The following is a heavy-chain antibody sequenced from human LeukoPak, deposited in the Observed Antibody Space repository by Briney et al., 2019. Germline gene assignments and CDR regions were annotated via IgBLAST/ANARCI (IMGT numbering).Heavy chain of an antibody. V-gene: IGHV4-59*06. D-gene: IGHD2-21*02. CDR2: IYHSGST. J-gene: IGHJ4*02. Sequence: PSETLSLTCTVSGGSISTYYWSWIRQPAGKGLEWIGCIYHSGSTYYNPSLKSRVTISVDRSKNQFSLKLSSVTAADTAVYYCAGTFCGGGDCYDRFDYWGQGTLVTVSS. CDR3: AGTFCGGGDCYDRFDY. CDR1: GGSISTYY.